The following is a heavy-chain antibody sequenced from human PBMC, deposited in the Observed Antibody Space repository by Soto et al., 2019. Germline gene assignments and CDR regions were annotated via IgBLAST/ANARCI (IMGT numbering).Heavy chain of an antibody. CDR3: ASSLPDYGSEY. Sequence: SETLSLTCTVSGGSISSYYWSWIRQPPGKGLEWIGYIYYSGSTNYNPSLKSRVTISVDTSKNQFSLKLSSVTAADTAVYYCASSLPDYGSEYWGQGTLVTVSS. J-gene: IGHJ4*02. D-gene: IGHD3-10*01. V-gene: IGHV4-59*01. CDR2: IYYSGST. CDR1: GGSISSYY.